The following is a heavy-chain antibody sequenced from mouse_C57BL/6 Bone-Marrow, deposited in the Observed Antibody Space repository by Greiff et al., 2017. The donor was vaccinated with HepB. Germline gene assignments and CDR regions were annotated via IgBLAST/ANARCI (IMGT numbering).Heavy chain of an antibody. Sequence: VQLQQSGPELVKPGASVKISCKASGYAFSSSWMNWVKQRPGKGLEWIGRIYPGDGDTNYNGKFKGKATLTADKSSSTAYMQLSSLTSEDYAVYCCARLGSSYAMGYWGQGTSVTVSS. CDR2: IYPGDGDT. CDR3: ARLGSSYAMGY. CDR1: GYAFSSSW. D-gene: IGHD1-1*01. V-gene: IGHV1-82*01. J-gene: IGHJ4*01.